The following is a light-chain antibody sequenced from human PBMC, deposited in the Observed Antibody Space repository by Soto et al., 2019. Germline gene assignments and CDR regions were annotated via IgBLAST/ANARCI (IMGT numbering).Light chain of an antibody. CDR2: GGS. J-gene: IGKJ1*01. CDR3: QQYGSSRT. CDR1: QSVSSNY. Sequence: ELVMTQSPATLSVSPGERATLSCRASQSVSSNYLAWYQQKPGQAPRLLIDGGSNRATGIPDRFRGSGSGTDFSLTISRLEHEDFALYYCQQYGSSRTFGRGTKV. V-gene: IGKV3-20*01.